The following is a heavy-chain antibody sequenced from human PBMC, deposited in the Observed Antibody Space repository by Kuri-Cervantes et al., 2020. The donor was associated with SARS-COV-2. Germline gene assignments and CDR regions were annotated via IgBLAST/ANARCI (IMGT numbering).Heavy chain of an antibody. J-gene: IGHJ4*02. V-gene: IGHV3-7*01. CDR3: ARVSGSYSILYFDY. D-gene: IGHD1-26*01. CDR2: IKQDGSEK. CDR1: GFTFDDYA. Sequence: GESLKISCAASGFTFDDYAMHWVRQAPGKGLEWVANIKQDGSEKYYVDSVKGRFTISRDNAKNSLYLQMNSLRAEDTAVYYCARVSGSYSILYFDYWGQGTLVTVSS.